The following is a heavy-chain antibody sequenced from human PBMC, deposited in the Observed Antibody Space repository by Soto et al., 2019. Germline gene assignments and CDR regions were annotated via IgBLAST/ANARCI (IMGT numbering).Heavy chain of an antibody. V-gene: IGHV3-7*01. Sequence: GGSLRLSCAVSGFTVSSNYMICVRQAPGKGLEWLANIKQDGSEKYYVDSVRGRFTMSRDNAKNSLYLQMNSLRAEDTAVYYCAKDLETIWFGDYYGMDVWGQGTTVTVSS. CDR3: AKDLETIWFGDYYGMDV. J-gene: IGHJ6*02. CDR1: GFTVSSNY. CDR2: IKQDGSEK. D-gene: IGHD3-10*01.